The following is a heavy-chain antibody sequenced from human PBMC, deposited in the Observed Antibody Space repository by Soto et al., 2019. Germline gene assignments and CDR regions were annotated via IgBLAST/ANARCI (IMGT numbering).Heavy chain of an antibody. CDR2: ISAYNGNT. CDR1: GYTLTSYG. V-gene: IGHV1-18*04. CDR3: ARVGLVTIFGVVITGFDY. D-gene: IGHD3-3*01. J-gene: IGHJ4*02. Sequence: ASVKVSCKASGYTLTSYGISWVRQAPGQGLEWMGWISAYNGNTNYAQKLQGRVTMTTDTSTSTAYMELRSLRSDDTAVYYCARVGLVTIFGVVITGFDYWGQGTLVTVSS.